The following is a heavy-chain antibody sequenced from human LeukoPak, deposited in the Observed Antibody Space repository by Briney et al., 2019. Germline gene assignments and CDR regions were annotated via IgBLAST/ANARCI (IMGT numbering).Heavy chain of an antibody. D-gene: IGHD3-10*01. CDR1: GFTFDDYA. CDR3: AKDINPMVRGVWDY. V-gene: IGHV3-9*01. CDR2: ISWNSGSI. J-gene: IGHJ4*02. Sequence: GGSLRLSCAASGFTFDDYAMHWVRQPPGKGLAWVSGISWNSGSIGYADSVKGRFTISRDNAKNSLYLQMNSLRAEDTALYYCAKDINPMVRGVWDYWGQGTLVTVSS.